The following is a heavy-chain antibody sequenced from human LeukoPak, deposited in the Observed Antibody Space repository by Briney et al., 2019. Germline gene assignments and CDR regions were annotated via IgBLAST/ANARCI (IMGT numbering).Heavy chain of an antibody. CDR2: IYCSGST. D-gene: IGHD2-15*01. J-gene: IGHJ6*03. CDR1: GGSISSSSYY. Sequence: SETLSLTCTVSGGSISSSSYYWGWIRQPPGKGLEWIVNIYCSGSTYYNPSLKSRVTISVDTSKNQFSLKLSSVTAADTAVYYCAREHCSGGSCYSIYYYYYMDVWGKGTTVTVSS. V-gene: IGHV4-39*07. CDR3: AREHCSGGSCYSIYYYYYMDV.